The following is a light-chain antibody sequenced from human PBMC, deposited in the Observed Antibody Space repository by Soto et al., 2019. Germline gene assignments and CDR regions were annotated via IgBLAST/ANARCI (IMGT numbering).Light chain of an antibody. Sequence: EIVLTQYPGSMSLSPGERVTLSCRASQSVSSAFFAWYQQTPGQPPRLLISGASNRATGIPDRFSGSGSGTDFTLTISRLEPEDFAVYYCQQYDSSVTFGQGTKVEIK. J-gene: IGKJ1*01. CDR3: QQYDSSVT. CDR2: GAS. V-gene: IGKV3-20*01. CDR1: QSVSSAF.